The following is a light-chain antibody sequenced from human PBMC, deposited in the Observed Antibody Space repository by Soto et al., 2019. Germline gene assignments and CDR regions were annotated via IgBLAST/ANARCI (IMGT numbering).Light chain of an antibody. CDR3: SSYTSTNHVV. J-gene: IGLJ2*01. CDR1: SSDVGGYNY. CDR2: EVS. V-gene: IGLV2-14*01. Sequence: QSVLTQPASVSGSPGQSITISCTGTSSDVGGYNYVSWYQHHPVKAPKLMIYEVSNRPSGVSNRFSGSKSGNTASLTISGLQAEDETDYYCSSYTSTNHVVFGGGTKLTVL.